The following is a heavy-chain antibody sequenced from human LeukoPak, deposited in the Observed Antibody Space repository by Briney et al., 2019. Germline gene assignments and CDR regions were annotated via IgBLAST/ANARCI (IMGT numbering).Heavy chain of an antibody. CDR3: ARALDEEARFDY. CDR2: ISSNGGSI. CDR1: GFTFSDYA. J-gene: IGHJ4*02. V-gene: IGHV3-64*01. Sequence: GGSLRLSCAASGFTFSDYAIHWVRQAPGKGLEYVSAISSNGGSIYYANSVKGRFTMSRDNSKSTLYLQMNSLRAEDTAVYYCARALDEEARFDYWGQGTLVTVSS.